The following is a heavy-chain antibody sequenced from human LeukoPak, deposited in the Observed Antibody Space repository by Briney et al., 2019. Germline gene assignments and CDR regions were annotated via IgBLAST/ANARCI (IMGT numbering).Heavy chain of an antibody. D-gene: IGHD3-22*01. J-gene: IGHJ4*02. V-gene: IGHV3-21*01. CDR1: GFTFSSYS. Sequence: GGSLRLSCAASGFTFSSYSMNWVRQAPGKGLEWVSSISSSSSYIYYAGSVKGRFTISRDNAKNSLYLQMNSLRAEDTAVYYCARDLDSSGLDYWGQGTLVTVSS. CDR2: ISSSSSYI. CDR3: ARDLDSSGLDY.